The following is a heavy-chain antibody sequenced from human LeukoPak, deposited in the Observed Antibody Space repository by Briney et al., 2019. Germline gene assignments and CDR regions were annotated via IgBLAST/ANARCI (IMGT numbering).Heavy chain of an antibody. V-gene: IGHV5-51*01. D-gene: IGHD2-15*01. CDR2: IYPGDSDT. CDR3: ARRGYCSGGTCFSNAFDI. J-gene: IGHJ3*02. CDR1: GYXFTNYW. Sequence: GESLKISCNGSGYXFTNYWISWVRQMPGKGLEWMGIIYPGDSDTRYSPSFQGQVTISADKSISTAYLQWNSLKASDTAMYYCARRGYCSGGTCFSNAFDIWGQGTMVTVSS.